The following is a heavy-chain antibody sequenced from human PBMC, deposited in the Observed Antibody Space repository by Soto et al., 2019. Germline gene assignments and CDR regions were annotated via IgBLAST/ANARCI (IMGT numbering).Heavy chain of an antibody. CDR2: IHSRSGST. J-gene: IGHJ6*02. Sequence: SETLSLTCSVSGASITRSSYYWAWIRQPPGKGLEWIASIHSRSGSTYYDPSLKGRVLISVDTSKNHFSLNLSSVTAADTAVYYCARPGDAYGLDVWGQGTTVTVSS. D-gene: IGHD2-21*02. CDR1: GASITRSSYY. V-gene: IGHV4-39*01. CDR3: ARPGDAYGLDV.